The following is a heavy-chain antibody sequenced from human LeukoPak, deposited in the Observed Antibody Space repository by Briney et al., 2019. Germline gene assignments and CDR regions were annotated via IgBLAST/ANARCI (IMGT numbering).Heavy chain of an antibody. CDR3: TSAHGY. J-gene: IGHJ4*02. Sequence: GGSLRLSCAVSGYSFSTNMMTWVRRTPGKGLEWVSTILPDGRERYRVESVKGRFTVSRDNAKNLLFLQMNSLRADDTAVYYCTSAHGYWGQGTLVTVSS. V-gene: IGHV3-7*01. CDR1: GYSFSTNM. CDR2: ILPDGRER.